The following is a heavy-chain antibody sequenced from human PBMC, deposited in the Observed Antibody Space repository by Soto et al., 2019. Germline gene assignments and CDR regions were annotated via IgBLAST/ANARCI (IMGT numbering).Heavy chain of an antibody. D-gene: IGHD2-15*01. J-gene: IGHJ3*02. V-gene: IGHV3-30*03. CDR1: GFSFSSYG. CDR2: ISYDVTNK. Sequence: GGSLRLSCAASGFSFSSYGMHWVRQAPGKGLEWVAVISYDVTNKYYADSVKGRFTISRDNSKNTLYLQMNSLRAEDTAVYYCARELAYCSGGSCYMEGAFDIWGQGTMVTVSS. CDR3: ARELAYCSGGSCYMEGAFDI.